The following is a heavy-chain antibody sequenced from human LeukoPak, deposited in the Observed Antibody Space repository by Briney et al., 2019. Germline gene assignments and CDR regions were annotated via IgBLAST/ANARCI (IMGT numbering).Heavy chain of an antibody. V-gene: IGHV3-21*01. CDR1: GFTFGSYS. D-gene: IGHD3-22*01. Sequence: GGSLRLSCAASGFTFGSYSMNWVRQAPGKGLEWVSSISSSSSYIYYADSVKGRFTISRDNAKNSLYLQMNSLRAEDTAVYYCARGVGYYYDSSGYYYPDYWGQGTLVTVSS. CDR3: ARGVGYYYDSSGYYYPDY. J-gene: IGHJ4*02. CDR2: ISSSSSYI.